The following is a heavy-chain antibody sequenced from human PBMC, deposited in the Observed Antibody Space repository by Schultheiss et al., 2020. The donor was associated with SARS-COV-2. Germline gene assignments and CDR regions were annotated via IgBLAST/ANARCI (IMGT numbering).Heavy chain of an antibody. CDR2: IWYDGSNK. V-gene: IGHV3-33*01. Sequence: GGSLRLSCAASGFTFSSYGMHWVRQAPGKGLEWVAVIWYDGSNKYYADSVKGRFTISRDNSKNTLYLQMNSLRAEDTAVYYCARDCGYSHYYMDVWGKGTTVTVSS. CDR3: ARDCGYSHYYMDV. J-gene: IGHJ6*03. CDR1: GFTFSSYG. D-gene: IGHD6-25*01.